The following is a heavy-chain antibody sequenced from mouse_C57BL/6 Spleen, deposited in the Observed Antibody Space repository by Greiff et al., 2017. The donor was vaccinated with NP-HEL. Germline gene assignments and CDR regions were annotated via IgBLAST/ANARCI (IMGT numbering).Heavy chain of an antibody. J-gene: IGHJ3*01. CDR3: ASSDYGRNGFAY. CDR2: IDPEDGET. D-gene: IGHD2-4*01. CDR1: GFNIKDYY. Sequence: EVQGVESGAELVKPGASVKLSCTASGFNIKDYYMHWVKQRTEQGLEWIGRIDPEDGETKYAPKFQGKATITADTSSNTAYLQLSSLTSEDTAVYYCASSDYGRNGFAYWGQGTLVTVSA. V-gene: IGHV14-2*01.